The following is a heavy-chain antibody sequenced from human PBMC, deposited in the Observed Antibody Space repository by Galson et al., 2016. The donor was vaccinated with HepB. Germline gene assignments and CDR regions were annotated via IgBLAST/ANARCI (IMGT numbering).Heavy chain of an antibody. Sequence: SVKVSCKASGYTLSQYGIGWVRQAPGQGLEWIGWMSVNNGYRHYAQKVQDRVSMTSDTSASTVYLEMTSLRFDDTAVYYCARTGIARYSSWYFDLWGRGTLITVSS. CDR1: GYTLSQYG. J-gene: IGHJ2*01. D-gene: IGHD2-15*01. CDR3: ARTGIARYSSWYFDL. V-gene: IGHV1-18*01. CDR2: MSVNNGYR.